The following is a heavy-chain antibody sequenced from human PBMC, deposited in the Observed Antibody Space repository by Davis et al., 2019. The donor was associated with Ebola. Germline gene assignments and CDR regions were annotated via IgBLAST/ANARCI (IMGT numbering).Heavy chain of an antibody. V-gene: IGHV3-7*01. D-gene: IGHD6-13*01. CDR1: GFIFCRSW. CDR2: IKQDGSEK. Sequence: GASLKIPCAASGFIFCRSWMSWVRQAPGKGLEWVANIKQDGSEKYYVDSVEGRFTISRDNAKNSLYLQMNSLRAEDTAVYYCARGPSTGNSFSYWGQGTLATVSS. J-gene: IGHJ4*02. CDR3: ARGPSTGNSFSY.